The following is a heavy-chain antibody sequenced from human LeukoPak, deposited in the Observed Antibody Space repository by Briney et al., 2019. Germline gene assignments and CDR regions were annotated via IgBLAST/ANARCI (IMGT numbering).Heavy chain of an antibody. CDR1: GFTFSSYA. Sequence: GGSLRLSCAASGFTFSSYAMHWVRQAPGKGLEYVSAINGNGGSPYYANSVKGRFTIYRDNSKNTLYLQMGSLSTEDTAVYYCARGHEYRGYGQDYWGQGTLVTVSS. CDR2: INGNGGSP. V-gene: IGHV3-64*01. CDR3: ARGHEYRGYGQDY. J-gene: IGHJ4*02. D-gene: IGHD5-12*01.